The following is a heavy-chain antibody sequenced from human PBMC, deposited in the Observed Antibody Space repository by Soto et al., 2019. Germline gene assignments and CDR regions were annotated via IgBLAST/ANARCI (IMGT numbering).Heavy chain of an antibody. J-gene: IGHJ6*02. CDR3: ARGELRYWYTMDV. Sequence: GASVKVSCKASGYTFTSYALHWLRQAPGQRPEWMGWILTGNGNTKYSQNFQGRVTIARDTFARTAYMELSSLRSEDTAVYYCARGELRYWYTMDVWGQGTTVTVSS. CDR2: ILTGNGNT. CDR1: GYTFTSYA. D-gene: IGHD1-26*01. V-gene: IGHV1-3*04.